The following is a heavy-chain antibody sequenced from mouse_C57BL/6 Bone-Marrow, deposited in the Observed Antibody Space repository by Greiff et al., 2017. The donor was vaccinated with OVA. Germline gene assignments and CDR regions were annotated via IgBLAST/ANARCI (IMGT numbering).Heavy chain of an antibody. D-gene: IGHD4-1*01. CDR2: ISSGSSTI. CDR3: ARNWAPWFAY. Sequence: EVKLVESGGGLVKPGGSLKLSCAASGFTFSDYGMHWVRQAPEKGLEWVAYISSGSSTIYYADTVKGRFTISRDKAKNTLFLQMTSLRSEDTAMYYCARNWAPWFAYWGQGTLVTVSA. J-gene: IGHJ3*01. V-gene: IGHV5-17*01. CDR1: GFTFSDYG.